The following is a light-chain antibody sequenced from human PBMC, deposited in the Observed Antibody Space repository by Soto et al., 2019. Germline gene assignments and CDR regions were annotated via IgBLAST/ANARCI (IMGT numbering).Light chain of an antibody. J-gene: IGLJ1*01. CDR1: SSDVGGYNY. Sequence: QSVLTQPASVSGSPGESITISCTGTSSDVGGYNYVSWYQQHPGKAPKLMIYQVTNRPSGVSNRFSGSKSGNTASLTISGLQPEDEADYYCGSYTSSSTYYVFGTGTQVTVL. CDR2: QVT. V-gene: IGLV2-14*01. CDR3: GSYTSSSTYYV.